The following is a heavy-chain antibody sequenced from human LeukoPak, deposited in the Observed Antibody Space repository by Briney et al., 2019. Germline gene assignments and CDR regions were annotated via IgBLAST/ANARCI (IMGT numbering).Heavy chain of an antibody. V-gene: IGHV1-18*01. CDR2: ISAHTGNT. J-gene: IGHJ2*01. D-gene: IGHD3-10*01. CDR3: ARCWELRAGWYFDF. Sequence: ASVKVSCKTSGYNFISYGVSWVRQVPGQGLEWMGWISAHTGNTDYAQRFQGRLSMTRDTSTNTVYMDLRSLRSDDTAIYYCARCWELRAGWYFDFWGRGTLVTVSS. CDR1: GYNFISYG.